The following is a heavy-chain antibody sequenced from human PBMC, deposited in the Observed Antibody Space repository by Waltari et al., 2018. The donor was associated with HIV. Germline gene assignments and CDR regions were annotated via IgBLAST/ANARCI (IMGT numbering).Heavy chain of an antibody. D-gene: IGHD3-10*02. V-gene: IGHV3-33*08. CDR3: ARVKGGYYVFDH. CDR1: GFTFSSHG. J-gene: IGHJ4*02. Sequence: QVQLVESGGNMVQPGTSLRLPCAASGFTFSSHGMHWVRQAPGRGLEWVAVIWSDGSKKYYAESVKGRFTISRDNSKNTLYLQMYTLRVEDTAVYYCARVKGGYYVFDHWGQGTLVTVSS. CDR2: IWSDGSKK.